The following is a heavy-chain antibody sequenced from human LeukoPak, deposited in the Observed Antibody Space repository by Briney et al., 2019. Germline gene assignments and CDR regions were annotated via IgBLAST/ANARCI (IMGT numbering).Heavy chain of an antibody. J-gene: IGHJ3*02. CDR1: GFTFSSYG. V-gene: IGHV3-33*01. Sequence: QAGGSLRLSCAASGFTFSSYGMHWVRQAPGKGLEWVAVILSDGSKEFYTDSVKGRFTISRDNSKNTLYLQMNSLRAEDTAVYYCAREMATNGDAFDIWGQGTMVTVSS. D-gene: IGHD5-24*01. CDR3: AREMATNGDAFDI. CDR2: ILSDGSKE.